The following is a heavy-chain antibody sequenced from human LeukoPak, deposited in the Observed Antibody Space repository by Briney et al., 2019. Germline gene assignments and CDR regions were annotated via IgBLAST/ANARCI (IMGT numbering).Heavy chain of an antibody. D-gene: IGHD1-26*01. Sequence: PGGSLRLSCAASGFTLSSYSMNWVRQAPGKGLEWVAFIRYDGSNKYYADSVKGRFTISRDNSKNTLYLQMNSLRAEDTAVYYCAYGMTLDYWGQGTLVTVSS. CDR2: IRYDGSNK. V-gene: IGHV3-30*02. CDR1: GFTLSSYS. CDR3: AYGMTLDY. J-gene: IGHJ4*02.